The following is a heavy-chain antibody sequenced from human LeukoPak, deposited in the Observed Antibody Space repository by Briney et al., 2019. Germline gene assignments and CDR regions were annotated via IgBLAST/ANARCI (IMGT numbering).Heavy chain of an antibody. CDR3: ARMSSGYYYPCSY. Sequence: PSETLSLICTVSGGSISSSSYYWGWIRQPPGKGLEWIGSIYYSGSTYYNPSLKSRVTISVDTSQNQFSLKLSSVTAADTAVYYCARMSSGYYYPCSYWGQGTLVTVSS. CDR1: GGSISSSSYY. J-gene: IGHJ4*02. CDR2: IYYSGST. V-gene: IGHV4-39*01. D-gene: IGHD3-22*01.